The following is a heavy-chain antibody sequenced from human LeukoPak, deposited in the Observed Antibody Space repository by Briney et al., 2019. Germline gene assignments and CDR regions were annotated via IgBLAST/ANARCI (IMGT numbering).Heavy chain of an antibody. CDR3: ARTLPYQLLSDFDY. D-gene: IGHD2-2*01. V-gene: IGHV4-59*01. Sequence: SETLSLTCTVSGGSISGYYWNWIRQPPGRGLEWIGYIYYSGSTNYNPSLKSRVTISLDTSKKRFSLKLSSVTAADTAVYYCARTLPYQLLSDFDYWGQGTLVTVSS. J-gene: IGHJ4*02. CDR2: IYYSGST. CDR1: GGSISGYY.